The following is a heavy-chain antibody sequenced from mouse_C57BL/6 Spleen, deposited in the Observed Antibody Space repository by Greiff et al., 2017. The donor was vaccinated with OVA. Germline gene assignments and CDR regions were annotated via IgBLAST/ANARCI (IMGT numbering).Heavy chain of an antibody. CDR1: GFNITNTY. CDR2: IDPANGNT. J-gene: IGHJ2*01. Sequence: EVQLQQSVAELVRPGASVKLSCTASGFNITNTYMHWVKQRPEQGLEWIGKIDPANGNTKYAAKFQGKATITEDTSSSTAYLQLSSLTSEDTAIYYCARDYYGSSVYYFGDWGHGATLTVAT. V-gene: IGHV14-3*01. CDR3: ARDYYGSSVYYFGD. D-gene: IGHD1-1*01.